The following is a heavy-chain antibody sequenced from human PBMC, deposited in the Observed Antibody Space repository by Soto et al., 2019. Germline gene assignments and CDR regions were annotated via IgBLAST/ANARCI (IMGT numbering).Heavy chain of an antibody. CDR1: GFTFSSYG. Sequence: PGGSLRLSCAASGFTFSSYGMHWVRQAPGKGLEWVAVISYDGSNKYYADSVKGRFTISRDNSKNTLYLQMNSLRAEDTAVYYCAKDLSTMVRGFQHWGQGTLVTVSS. V-gene: IGHV3-30*18. J-gene: IGHJ1*01. CDR2: ISYDGSNK. CDR3: AKDLSTMVRGFQH. D-gene: IGHD3-10*01.